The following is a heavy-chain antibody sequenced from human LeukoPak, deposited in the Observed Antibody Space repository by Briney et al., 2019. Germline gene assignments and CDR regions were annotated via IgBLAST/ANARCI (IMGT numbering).Heavy chain of an antibody. CDR1: GLTFSSDS. D-gene: IGHD3-3*01. Sequence: GRCLRLSWAASGLTFSSDSMNSVRQAPGKGRGWGSYISSSMSTIYYADSVKGRFTISRDNAKNSLYLQMNSLRAEDTAVYYCARDVYDFWSGYSPHYYYYYMDVCGKGTTVTVSS. CDR2: ISSSMSTI. CDR3: ARDVYDFWSGYSPHYYYYYMDV. V-gene: IGHV3-48*04. J-gene: IGHJ6*03.